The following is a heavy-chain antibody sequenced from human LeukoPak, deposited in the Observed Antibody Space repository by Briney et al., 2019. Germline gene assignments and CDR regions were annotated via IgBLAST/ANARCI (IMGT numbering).Heavy chain of an antibody. CDR3: ARVVDPGATNPSFFDY. CDR1: GYTFTSYG. Sequence: RASVKVSCKASGYTFTSYGISGVRQAPGQGLEGMGWISAYNGSTNYAQNLQGRVTMTTDTSTSTAYMELRSLRSDDTAVYFCARVVDPGATNPSFFDYWGQGTLVTVSS. D-gene: IGHD1-26*01. CDR2: ISAYNGST. J-gene: IGHJ4*02. V-gene: IGHV1-18*01.